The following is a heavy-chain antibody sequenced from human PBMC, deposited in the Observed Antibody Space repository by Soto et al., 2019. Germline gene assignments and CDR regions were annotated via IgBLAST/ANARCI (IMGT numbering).Heavy chain of an antibody. V-gene: IGHV3-30-3*01. CDR2: ISYDGSNK. D-gene: IGHD6-19*01. CDR3: AREIGVAVASRYYYYGMDV. J-gene: IGHJ6*01. Sequence: QVQLVESGGGVVQPGRSLRLSCAASGLTFSSYAMHWVRQAPGKGLEWVAVISYDGSNKYYADSVKGRFTISRDNSKNTLYLQMNSLRAEDTAVYYCAREIGVAVASRYYYYGMDVW. CDR1: GLTFSSYA.